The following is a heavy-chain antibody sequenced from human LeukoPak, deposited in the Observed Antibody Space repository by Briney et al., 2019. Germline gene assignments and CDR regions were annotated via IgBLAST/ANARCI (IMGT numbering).Heavy chain of an antibody. V-gene: IGHV4-34*01. CDR1: GGSFSGYY. J-gene: IGHJ3*02. D-gene: IGHD3-10*01. Sequence: SETLSLTCAVYGGSFSGYYWSWIRQPPGKGLEWIGEINHSGSTNYNPSLKSRVTISVDTSKNQFSLKVTSVTAADTAVYYCARGDSGGDTSDIWGQGTMVTVSP. CDR3: ARGDSGGDTSDI. CDR2: INHSGST.